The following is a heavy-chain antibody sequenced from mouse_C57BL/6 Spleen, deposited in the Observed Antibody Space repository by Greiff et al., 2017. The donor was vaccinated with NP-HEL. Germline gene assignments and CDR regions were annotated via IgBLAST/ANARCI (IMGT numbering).Heavy chain of an antibody. CDR3: VRHSSSLFTGWYFDV. CDR1: GFSFNTYA. Sequence: EVKLVESGGGLVQPKGSLKLSCAASGFSFNTYAMNWVRQAPGKGLEWVARIRSKSNNYATYYADSVKDRFTISRDDSESMLYLQMNNLKTEDTAMYYCVRHSSSLFTGWYFDVWGTGTTVTVSS. CDR2: IRSKSNNYAT. J-gene: IGHJ1*03. V-gene: IGHV10-1*01. D-gene: IGHD1-1*01.